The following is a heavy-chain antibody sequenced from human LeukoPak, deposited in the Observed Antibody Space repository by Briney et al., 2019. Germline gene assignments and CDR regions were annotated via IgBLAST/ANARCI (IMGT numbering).Heavy chain of an antibody. Sequence: GGSLRVSCAVSGCTFSSYWMSWVRQAPGKGLEWVANIKQDGTEKYYVDSVKGRFTISRDNAKNSLYLQMNSLRAEDTAVYYCARAVVGVPPTPFDYWGQGTLLTVSS. D-gene: IGHD1-26*01. J-gene: IGHJ4*02. CDR3: ARAVVGVPPTPFDY. V-gene: IGHV3-7*01. CDR2: IKQDGTEK. CDR1: GCTFSSYW.